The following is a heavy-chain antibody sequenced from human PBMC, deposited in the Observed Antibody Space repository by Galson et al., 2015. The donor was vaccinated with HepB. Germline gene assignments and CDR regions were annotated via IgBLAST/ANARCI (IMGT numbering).Heavy chain of an antibody. CDR2: IKSKTDGGTT. CDR1: GFTFSNAW. Sequence: SLRLSCAASGFTFSNAWMSWVRQAPGKGLEWVGRIKSKTDGGTTDYAAPVKGRFTISRDDSKNTLYLQMNSLKTEDTAVYYCTTESSSWYFDYWGQGTLVTVSS. CDR3: TTESSSWYFDY. D-gene: IGHD6-13*01. V-gene: IGHV3-15*01. J-gene: IGHJ4*02.